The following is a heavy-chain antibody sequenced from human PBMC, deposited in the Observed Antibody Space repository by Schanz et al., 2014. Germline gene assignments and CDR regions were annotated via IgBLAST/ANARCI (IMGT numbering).Heavy chain of an antibody. CDR3: ARGRVVPAAPEFDY. V-gene: IGHV4-59*01. CDR1: GDSISTYY. J-gene: IGHJ4*02. Sequence: QVQLQESGPGLVKPSETLSLTCTVSGDSISTYYWSWIRQPPGKGLEWIGYIYYSGSTTYNPSLKSRVTISVDTSKKQFSLNLSSVTAADTAVYYCARGRVVPAAPEFDYGGQGILVTVSS. CDR2: IYYSGST. D-gene: IGHD2-2*01.